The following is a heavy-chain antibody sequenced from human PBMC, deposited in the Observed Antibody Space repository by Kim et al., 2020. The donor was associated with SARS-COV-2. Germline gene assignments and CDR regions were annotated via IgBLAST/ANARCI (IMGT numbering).Heavy chain of an antibody. CDR3: ASRPAASRTYCFDY. D-gene: IGHD6-13*01. V-gene: IGHV1-3*01. CDR2: VDVASGTT. Sequence: ASVKVSCKASGFTFTSYAMHWVRQAPGERLEWMGWVDVASGTTKYSQKLQGRVTITRDTSASTAYMDLSGLSSEDTAVYFCASRPAASRTYCFDYWGHGTLVTVSS. J-gene: IGHJ4*01. CDR1: GFTFTSYA.